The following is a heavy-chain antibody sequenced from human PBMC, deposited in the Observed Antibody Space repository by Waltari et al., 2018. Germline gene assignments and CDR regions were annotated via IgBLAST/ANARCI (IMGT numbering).Heavy chain of an antibody. Sequence: EVQLVQSGAEVKKPGATVKISCKVSGYTFTDYYMHWVQQAPGKGLEWMGLVDPEDGETIYAEKFQGRVTITADTSTDTAYMELSSLRSDDTAVYYCAREGGDIVVVPANGMDVWGQGTTVTVSS. V-gene: IGHV1-69-2*01. CDR2: VDPEDGET. D-gene: IGHD2-2*01. CDR1: GYTFTDYY. CDR3: AREGGDIVVVPANGMDV. J-gene: IGHJ6*02.